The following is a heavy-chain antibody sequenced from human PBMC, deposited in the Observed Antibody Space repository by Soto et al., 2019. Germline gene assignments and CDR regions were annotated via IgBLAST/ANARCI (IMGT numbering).Heavy chain of an antibody. CDR1: GFTFRSYG. D-gene: IGHD6-19*01. J-gene: IGHJ6*02. CDR3: AKRLQQWLVEGPDYYYGMDV. Sequence: GGSLRLSCAASGFTFRSYGMHWVRQAPGKGLEWVAVISNDGSNKYYADSVKGRFTISRDNSKNTLYLQMNSLRAEDTAVYYCAKRLQQWLVEGPDYYYGMDVWGQGTTVTVSS. V-gene: IGHV3-30*18. CDR2: ISNDGSNK.